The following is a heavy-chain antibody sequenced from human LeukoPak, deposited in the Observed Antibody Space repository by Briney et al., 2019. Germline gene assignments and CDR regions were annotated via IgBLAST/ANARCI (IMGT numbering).Heavy chain of an antibody. CDR3: ARTASGNYGNFDL. V-gene: IGHV7-4-1*02. CDR1: GYTFTSYD. Sequence: ASVKVSCKASGYTFTSYDINWVRQAPGQGLEWMGWINTSTGNPTYVQGFTGRFVFSLDTSVSTAYLQISSLKAEDTAVYYCARTASGNYGNFDLWGQGTLVTVSS. CDR2: INTSTGNP. D-gene: IGHD1-26*01. J-gene: IGHJ4*02.